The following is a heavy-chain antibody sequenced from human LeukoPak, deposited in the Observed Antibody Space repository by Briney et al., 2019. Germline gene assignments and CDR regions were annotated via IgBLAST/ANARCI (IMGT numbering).Heavy chain of an antibody. CDR3: ARDRHLVGYCSSTSCYFRY. Sequence: GASVKVSCTASGYTFTGYYMHWVRQAPGQGLEWVGWINPNSGGTNYAQKFQGRVTMTRDTSISTAYMELSRLRADDTAVYYCARDRHLVGYCSSTSCYFRYWGQGTLVTVSS. CDR1: GYTFTGYY. CDR2: INPNSGGT. J-gene: IGHJ4*02. V-gene: IGHV1-2*02. D-gene: IGHD2-2*01.